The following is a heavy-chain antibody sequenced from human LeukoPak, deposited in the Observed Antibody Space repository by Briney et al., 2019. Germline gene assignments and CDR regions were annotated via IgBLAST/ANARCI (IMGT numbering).Heavy chain of an antibody. D-gene: IGHD3-22*01. V-gene: IGHV3-11*04. J-gene: IGHJ4*02. Sequence: PGGSLRLSCAASGFTFSDYYMSWIRQAPGKGLEWVSYISSSGSTIYYADSVKGRFTISRDNAKNSLYLQMNSLRAEDTAVYYCAREVDSSGYPLRAGWGQGALVTVSS. CDR3: AREVDSSGYPLRAG. CDR1: GFTFSDYY. CDR2: ISSSGSTI.